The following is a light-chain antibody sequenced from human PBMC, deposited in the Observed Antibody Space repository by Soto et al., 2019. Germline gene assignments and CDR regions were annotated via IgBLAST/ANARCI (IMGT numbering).Light chain of an antibody. CDR2: DAS. Sequence: DIQMTQSPSTLSASVGDRVTITCRASQSISSWLAWYQQKPGKAPKLLIYDASSLESGVPSRFSGSGSGTEFTLTISSLQPDDFATYYCQHFGTFGQGTKVESK. CDR1: QSISSW. J-gene: IGKJ1*01. V-gene: IGKV1-5*01. CDR3: QHFGT.